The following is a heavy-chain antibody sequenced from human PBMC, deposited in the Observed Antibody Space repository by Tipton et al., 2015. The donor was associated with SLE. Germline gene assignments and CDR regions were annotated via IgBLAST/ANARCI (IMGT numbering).Heavy chain of an antibody. V-gene: IGHV4-4*07. CDR1: GGSISSYY. CDR2: IYTSGST. CDR3: ARDPDYGDYGNWFDP. Sequence: LRLSCTVSGGSISSYYWSWIRQPAGKGLEWIGRIYTSGSTNYNPSLKSRVTMSVDTSKNQFSLKLSSVTAADTAVYYCARDPDYGDYGNWFDPWGQGTLVTVSS. D-gene: IGHD4-17*01. J-gene: IGHJ5*02.